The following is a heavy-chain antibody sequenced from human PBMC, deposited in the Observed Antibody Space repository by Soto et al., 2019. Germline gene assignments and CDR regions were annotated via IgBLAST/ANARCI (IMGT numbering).Heavy chain of an antibody. Sequence: AGGSLRLSCTASGFTFSSYSMNWVRQAPGKGLEWVSSISSSSSYIYYADSVKGRFTISRDNAKNSLYLQMNSLRAEGTAVYYCARIPYCSSTSCYDAFDIWGQGTMVTVSS. D-gene: IGHD2-2*01. V-gene: IGHV3-21*01. J-gene: IGHJ3*02. CDR1: GFTFSSYS. CDR2: ISSSSSYI. CDR3: ARIPYCSSTSCYDAFDI.